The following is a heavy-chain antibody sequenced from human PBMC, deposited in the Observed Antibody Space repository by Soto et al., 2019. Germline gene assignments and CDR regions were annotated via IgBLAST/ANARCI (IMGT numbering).Heavy chain of an antibody. J-gene: IGHJ6*02. D-gene: IGHD3-3*01. CDR2: VYYSGST. V-gene: IGHV4-59*01. CDR1: GGSISSYY. CDR3: ARDSVSHDFTYYYYGMDV. Sequence: QVQLQESGPGLVKPSETLSLTCTVSGGSISSYYWSWIRQPPGKGLEWIGYVYYSGSTNYNPSLRGRVTTSVDTSKNQFSLKLSSVTAADTAVYYCARDSVSHDFTYYYYGMDVWGQGTTVTVSS.